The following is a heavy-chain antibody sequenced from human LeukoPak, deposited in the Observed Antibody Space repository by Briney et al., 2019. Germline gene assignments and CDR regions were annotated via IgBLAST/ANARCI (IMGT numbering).Heavy chain of an antibody. CDR3: ATGGIVGATLFDY. CDR2: FDPEDGET. CDR1: GYTLTELS. Sequence: ASVKVSCMVSGYTLTELSMHWVRQAPGKGLEWMGGFDPEDGETIYAQKFQGRVTMTEDTSTDTAYMELSSLRSEDTAVYYCATGGIVGATLFDYWGQGTLVTVSS. V-gene: IGHV1-24*01. D-gene: IGHD1-26*01. J-gene: IGHJ4*02.